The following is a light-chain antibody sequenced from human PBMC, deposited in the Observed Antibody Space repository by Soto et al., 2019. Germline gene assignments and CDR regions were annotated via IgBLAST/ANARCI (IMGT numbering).Light chain of an antibody. V-gene: IGKV3-20*01. CDR3: QQYGTSPLN. J-gene: IGKJ4*01. CDR2: DAS. CDR1: QSISRS. Sequence: EIVLTQSPAILSVSPGERATLSCRASQSISRSLAWYQQKPGQAPRLLISDASTRATGIPARFSGSGSGKDLTLTISRLEPEDFAVYYCQQYGTSPLNFGGGTKVDI.